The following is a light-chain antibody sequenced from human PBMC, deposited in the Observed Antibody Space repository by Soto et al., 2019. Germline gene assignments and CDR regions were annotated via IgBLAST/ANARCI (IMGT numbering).Light chain of an antibody. Sequence: QPVLTQPPSASGTPGQRVTISCSGSRSNIGTNTINWYKQVPGTAPELLIYSNDLRPSGVPDRFSGSKSGTSASLAISGLQSEDEADYYCEAWDDSLYGAVFGGGTKVTVL. J-gene: IGLJ2*01. V-gene: IGLV1-44*01. CDR2: SND. CDR1: RSNIGTNT. CDR3: EAWDDSLYGAV.